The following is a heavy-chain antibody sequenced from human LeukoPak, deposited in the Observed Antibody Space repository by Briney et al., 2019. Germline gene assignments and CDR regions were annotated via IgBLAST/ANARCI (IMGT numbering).Heavy chain of an antibody. Sequence: PGGSLRLSCAASGFTFSNFAMTWVRQAPGKGSEWVSYICGSRRTIYYADAVKGRFTICRDNAKNSLYLPMNSLRDDDTAVYYCATNEWADYWGQGTLVTVSS. V-gene: IGHV3-48*02. D-gene: IGHD1-1*01. J-gene: IGHJ4*02. CDR2: ICGSRRTI. CDR3: ATNEWADY. CDR1: GFTFSNFA.